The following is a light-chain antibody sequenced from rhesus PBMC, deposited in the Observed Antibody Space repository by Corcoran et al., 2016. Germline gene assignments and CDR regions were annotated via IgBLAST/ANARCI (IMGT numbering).Light chain of an antibody. CDR2: AAS. V-gene: IGKV1-36*02. CDR1: QGISDH. CDR3: LPGYRTPYS. Sequence: DIQMTQSPSSLSASVGDRVTITCRASQGISDHLNWYQQKPGKAPKRLIYAASSLESGVPSRFSGSGSWTDFTPTIGSLQPEDFAAYYCLPGYRTPYSFGQRTKVEIK. J-gene: IGKJ2*01.